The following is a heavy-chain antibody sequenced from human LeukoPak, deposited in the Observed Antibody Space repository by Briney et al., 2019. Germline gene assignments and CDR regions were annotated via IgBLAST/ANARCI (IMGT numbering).Heavy chain of an antibody. V-gene: IGHV1-24*01. D-gene: IGHD3-10*01. Sequence: ASVKVSCKVSGYTLTDLCMHWVRQAPGKGLEWMGGFDPEDGETIYAQKFQGRVTITADESTSTAYMELSSLRSEDTAVYYCARGTRKTYYYGSGSLGWFDPWGQGTLVTVSS. CDR3: ARGTRKTYYYGSGSLGWFDP. J-gene: IGHJ5*02. CDR1: GYTLTDLC. CDR2: FDPEDGET.